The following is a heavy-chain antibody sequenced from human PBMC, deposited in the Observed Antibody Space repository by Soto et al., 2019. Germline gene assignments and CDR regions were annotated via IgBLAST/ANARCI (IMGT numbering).Heavy chain of an antibody. Sequence: QVQLQESGPGLVKPSQTLSLTCIVSGGPIGIGGYYWNWIRQHPEKGLEWIGYMYYSGDTDYNPSLKSRATISLDTSKNQFSLRLRSVTAANTAVYYCARGTSSQREVQDARWFDPWGQGTLVTVSS. D-gene: IGHD2-2*01. CDR1: GGPIGIGGYY. J-gene: IGHJ5*02. CDR2: MYYSGDT. V-gene: IGHV4-31*03. CDR3: ARGTSSQREVQDARWFDP.